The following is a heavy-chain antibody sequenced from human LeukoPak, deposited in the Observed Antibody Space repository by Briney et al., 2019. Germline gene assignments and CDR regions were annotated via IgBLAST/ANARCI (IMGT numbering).Heavy chain of an antibody. CDR1: GYTFTGYY. Sequence: ASVKVSCKASGYTFTGYYMHWVRQAPGQGLEWMGWINPNSGGTNYAQKFQGRVTMTRDTSISTAYMEVSRLRSDDTAVYYCARAPGYCSSTSCYTGWFDPWGQGTLVTVSS. V-gene: IGHV1-2*02. CDR2: INPNSGGT. D-gene: IGHD2-2*02. J-gene: IGHJ5*02. CDR3: ARAPGYCSSTSCYTGWFDP.